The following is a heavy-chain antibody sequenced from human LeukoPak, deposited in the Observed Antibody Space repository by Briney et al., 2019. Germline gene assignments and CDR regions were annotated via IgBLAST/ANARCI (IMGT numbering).Heavy chain of an antibody. CDR3: ARDYRWLRGAFFDY. Sequence: SETLSLTCTVSGGSISSYYWSWIRQPPGKGLEWIGYIYYSGSTNYNPSLKNRVTISVDTSKNQFSLKLSSVTAADTAVYYCARDYRWLRGAFFDYWGQGTLVTVSS. V-gene: IGHV4-59*01. D-gene: IGHD5-12*01. CDR2: IYYSGST. CDR1: GGSISSYY. J-gene: IGHJ4*02.